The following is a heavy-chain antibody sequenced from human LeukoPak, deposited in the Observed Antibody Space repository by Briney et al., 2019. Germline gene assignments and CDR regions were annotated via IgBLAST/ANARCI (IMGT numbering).Heavy chain of an antibody. J-gene: IGHJ4*02. CDR1: SGSFSGYY. Sequence: SETLSLTCAVYSGSFSGYYWSWIRQPPGKGLEWIGEINHSGSTNYNPSLKSRVTISVDTSKNQFSLKLSSVTAADTAVYYCARGAIPRDWGQGTLVTVSS. CDR3: ARGAIPRD. D-gene: IGHD2-2*01. V-gene: IGHV4-34*01. CDR2: INHSGST.